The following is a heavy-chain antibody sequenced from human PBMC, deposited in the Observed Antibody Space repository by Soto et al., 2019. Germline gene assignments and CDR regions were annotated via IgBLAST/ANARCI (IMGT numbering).Heavy chain of an antibody. CDR3: ARWYSSAYYYDAFDI. J-gene: IGHJ3*02. CDR2: IGTAGGT. D-gene: IGHD3-22*01. Sequence: EVQLVESGGGLVQPGGSLRLSCAASGFTFSSYDMHWVRQATGKGLEWVSAIGTAGGTYYPGSVKGRFTISRENAKNSLYLQMNSLRAEHTAVYYCARWYSSAYYYDAFDIWGQGTMVTVSS. V-gene: IGHV3-13*01. CDR1: GFTFSSYD.